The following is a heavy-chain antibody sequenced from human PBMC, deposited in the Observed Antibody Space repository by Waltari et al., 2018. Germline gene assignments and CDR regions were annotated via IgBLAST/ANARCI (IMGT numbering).Heavy chain of an antibody. J-gene: IGHJ6*03. CDR1: GFTFSRFT. V-gene: IGHV3-21*01. Sequence: EVQLVESGGGLVKPGGSLRLSCTASGFTFSRFTMNWVRQAPGKGLEWVSSISSSSGFMYYADSLKGRFTISRDNTKNSLYLQIHSLRAEDTAVYYCAKVSAPYYMDVWGKGTTVTVSS. CDR3: AKVSAPYYMDV. D-gene: IGHD3-3*02. CDR2: ISSSSGFM.